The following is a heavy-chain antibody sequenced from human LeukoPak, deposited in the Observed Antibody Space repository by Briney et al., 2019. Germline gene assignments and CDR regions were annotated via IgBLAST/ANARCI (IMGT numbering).Heavy chain of an antibody. CDR1: GASISTGTSY. J-gene: IGHJ2*01. D-gene: IGHD3-22*01. V-gene: IGHV4-39*01. CDR2: IYHSGYT. CDR3: CADTQMYYFDSGGLGHFDF. Sequence: PSETLSLTCNVSGASISTGTSYWGWIRQPPGRGLEWIGSIYHSGYTYYNPSLKSRVTLSVDTSKNQFSLKLSSLTAADTALYYCCADTQMYYFDSGGLGHFDFWGRGTIVTVSS.